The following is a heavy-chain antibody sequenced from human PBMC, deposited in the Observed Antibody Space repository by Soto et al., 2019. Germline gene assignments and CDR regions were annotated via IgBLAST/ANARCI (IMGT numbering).Heavy chain of an antibody. V-gene: IGHV3-21*01. Sequence: ESGGGLVKPGGSLRLSCAASGFTFSCSDMNWVRQAPGKGLEWDSSIDTGTRHVYYADSVRGRFTISRDDAKNSLYLQMNSMRVEDTALYYCARRTVTTYHYFDYWGQGTLVTVPS. CDR3: ARRTVTTYHYFDY. D-gene: IGHD4-17*01. J-gene: IGHJ4*02. CDR1: GFTFSCSD. CDR2: IDTGTRHV.